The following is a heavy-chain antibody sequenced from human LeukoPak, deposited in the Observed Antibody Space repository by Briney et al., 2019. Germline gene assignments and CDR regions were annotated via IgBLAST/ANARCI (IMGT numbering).Heavy chain of an antibody. CDR3: ARDTIYGAFDI. CDR2: IYYSGST. Sequence: GSLRLSCAASGFTFDDYAMHWIRQVPGKGLEWLGHIYYSGSTFYSPSLKGRLTISVDTSKSHFSLHLKSVTAADTAMYYCARDTIYGAFDIWGQGTMVTVSS. D-gene: IGHD3-3*01. J-gene: IGHJ3*02. V-gene: IGHV4-59*01. CDR1: GFTFDDYA.